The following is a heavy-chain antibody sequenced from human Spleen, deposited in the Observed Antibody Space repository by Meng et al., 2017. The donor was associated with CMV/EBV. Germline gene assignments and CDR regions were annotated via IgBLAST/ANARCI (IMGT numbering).Heavy chain of an antibody. CDR2: IYYTGST. CDR1: GGSISNYY. CDR3: ALAYYYYYGMDV. J-gene: IGHJ6*02. Sequence: SETLSLTCTVSGGSISNYYWTWIRQPPGKGLEWIGYIYYTGSTNYNPSLKSRVTISVDTSKNQFSLKLSSVTAADTAVYYCALAYYYYYGMDVWGQGTTVTVSS. V-gene: IGHV4-59*12.